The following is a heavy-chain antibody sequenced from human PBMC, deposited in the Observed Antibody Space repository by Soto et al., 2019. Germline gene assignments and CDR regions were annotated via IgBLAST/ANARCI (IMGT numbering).Heavy chain of an antibody. CDR1: GFTFSSYW. Sequence: EVQLVESGGGLVQPGGSLRLSYAASGFTFSSYWMHWVRQAPGKGLVWVSRINGDGGTTNYADSVKGRFTISRDNAKITLFLQMNILRVEDAAVYYCARVGGSWWHWGQGTLVTVSS. CDR3: ARVGGSWWH. V-gene: IGHV3-74*01. CDR2: INGDGGTT. D-gene: IGHD2-15*01. J-gene: IGHJ4*02.